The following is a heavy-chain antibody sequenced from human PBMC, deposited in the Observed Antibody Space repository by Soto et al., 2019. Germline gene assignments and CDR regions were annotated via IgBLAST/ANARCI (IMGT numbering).Heavy chain of an antibody. Sequence: QVQLVQSGAEVKKPGSSVKVSCKASGGTFSSYAISCVRQAPGKGLEWMGGIIPIFGTANYAQKFQGRVTITAVDTTSTAYMELSSLRSADTTVLYCARWAGSGYYTPSRYCDYGMDVWGQGTPVTVSS. CDR3: ARWAGSGYYTPSRYCDYGMDV. J-gene: IGHJ6*02. D-gene: IGHD3-3*01. V-gene: IGHV1-69*01. CDR1: GGTFSSYA. CDR2: IIPIFGTA.